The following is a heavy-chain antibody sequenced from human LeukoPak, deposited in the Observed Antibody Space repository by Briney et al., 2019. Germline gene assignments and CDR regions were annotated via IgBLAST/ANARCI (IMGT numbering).Heavy chain of an antibody. V-gene: IGHV1-69*13. CDR3: ARDLSPTLERHYYDSSGYYLNGAFDI. Sequence: GASVNVSCKASGGTFSSYTISWVRQAPGQGLEWMGGIIPIFGTANYAQKFQGRATITADESTSTAYMELSSLRSEDTAVYYCARDLSPTLERHYYDSSGYYLNGAFDIWGQGTMVTVSS. J-gene: IGHJ3*02. CDR1: GGTFSSYT. D-gene: IGHD3-22*01. CDR2: IIPIFGTA.